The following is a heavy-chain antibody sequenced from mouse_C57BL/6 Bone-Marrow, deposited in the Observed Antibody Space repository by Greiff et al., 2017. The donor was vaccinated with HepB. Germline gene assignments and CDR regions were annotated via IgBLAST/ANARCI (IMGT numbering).Heavy chain of an antibody. Sequence: EVKLMESGGGLVKPGGSLKLSCAASGFTFSDYGMHWVRQAPEKGLEWVAYISSGSSTIYYADTVKGRFTISRDNAKNTLFLQMTSLRSEDTAMYYCATPYYYGSSLFAYWGQGTLVTVSA. CDR2: ISSGSSTI. D-gene: IGHD1-1*01. J-gene: IGHJ3*01. V-gene: IGHV5-17*01. CDR1: GFTFSDYG. CDR3: ATPYYYGSSLFAY.